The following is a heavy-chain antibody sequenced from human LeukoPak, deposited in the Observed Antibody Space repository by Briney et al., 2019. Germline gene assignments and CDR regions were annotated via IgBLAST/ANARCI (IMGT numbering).Heavy chain of an antibody. D-gene: IGHD6-13*01. CDR1: GGSISSGDYY. V-gene: IGHV4-30-4*01. J-gene: IGHJ3*02. CDR2: IYYSGST. Sequence: SETLSLTSTVSGGSISSGDYYWSWIRQPPGKCLEWIGYIYYSGSTYYNPSLKSRVTISVDTSKNQFSLKLSSVTAADTAVYYCARVGIAAAGTRPDAFDIWGQGTMVTVSS. CDR3: ARVGIAAAGTRPDAFDI.